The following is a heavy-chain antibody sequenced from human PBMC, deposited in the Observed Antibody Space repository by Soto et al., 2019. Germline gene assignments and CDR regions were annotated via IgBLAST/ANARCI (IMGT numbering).Heavy chain of an antibody. CDR1: GGSITGSDL. D-gene: IGHD3-3*01. Sequence: QLQESGTGLVKPSETLSLTCVVSGGSITGSDLWTWVRQSPEKGLEWIGEIFHSGNTNYSPSLKSRVTTSQDKSANPFSMKVHSVTAADKAIYYWANRPGFEWAPYSGLDVWRPGPTVIVSS. J-gene: IGHJ6*02. CDR2: IFHSGNT. CDR3: ANRPGFEWAPYSGLDV. V-gene: IGHV4-4*02.